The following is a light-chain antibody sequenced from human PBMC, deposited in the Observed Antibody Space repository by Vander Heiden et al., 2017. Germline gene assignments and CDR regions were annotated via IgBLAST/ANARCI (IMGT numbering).Light chain of an antibody. CDR2: DAS. CDR1: QDISNH. V-gene: IGKV1-33*01. CDR3: QQEDNVPYT. Sequence: IQMPQSPSSLSASVGDRVTITCQASQDISNHLNWYQQKPGKAPKVLIYDASNLETGVPSRVSGSGSGAYFTFTISSLQPEDIGTYYCQQEDNVPYTFGQRTKLEIK. J-gene: IGKJ2*01.